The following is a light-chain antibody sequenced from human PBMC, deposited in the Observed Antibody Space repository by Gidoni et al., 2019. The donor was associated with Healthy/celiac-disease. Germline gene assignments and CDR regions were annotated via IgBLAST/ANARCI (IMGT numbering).Light chain of an antibody. V-gene: IGKV1-39*01. Sequence: DIQLTQSPASLSASAGDRVTIPCRASQSISSSLNGYQQKPGKDPKLLIYAASSMQGGVPSRLSGSGSGTAVILPTSSLQPEDFAAYYCRQRYSSRTTFGQGTRLEIK. CDR3: RQRYSSRTT. CDR1: QSISSS. J-gene: IGKJ5*01. CDR2: AAS.